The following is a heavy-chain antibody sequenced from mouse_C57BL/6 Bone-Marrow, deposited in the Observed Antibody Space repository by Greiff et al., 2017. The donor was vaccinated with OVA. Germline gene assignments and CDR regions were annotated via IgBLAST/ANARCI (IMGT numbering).Heavy chain of an antibody. J-gene: IGHJ2*01. V-gene: IGHV5-4*03. CDR1: GFTFSSYA. Sequence: EVNVVESGGGLVKPGGSLKLSCAASGFTFSSYAMSWVRQTPEKRLEWVATISDGGSYTYYPDNVKGRFTISRDNAKNNLYLQMSHLKSEDTAMYYCARRGIYGNPDYWGQGTTLTVSS. D-gene: IGHD2-1*01. CDR3: ARRGIYGNPDY. CDR2: ISDGGSYT.